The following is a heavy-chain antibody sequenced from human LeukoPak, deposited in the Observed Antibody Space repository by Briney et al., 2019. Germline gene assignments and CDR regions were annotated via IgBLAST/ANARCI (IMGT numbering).Heavy chain of an antibody. D-gene: IGHD4-11*01. CDR3: TREDHSNYNY. Sequence: GGSLRLSCAASGFPFSSYWMAWVRQAPGKGRGWVASIKQDGSETFYVDSVKGRFTISRDNAKNSLYLQMNSLRAGDTAVYYCTREDHSNYNYWGQGTLVTVSS. CDR1: GFPFSSYW. V-gene: IGHV3-7*01. J-gene: IGHJ4*02. CDR2: IKQDGSET.